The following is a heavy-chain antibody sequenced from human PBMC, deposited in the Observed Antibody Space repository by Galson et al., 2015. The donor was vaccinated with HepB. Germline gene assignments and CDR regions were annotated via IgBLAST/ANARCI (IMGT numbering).Heavy chain of an antibody. CDR2: ISAYNGDT. CDR1: GGTFSSYT. CDR3: ARDGNGYYYVPFDL. J-gene: IGHJ3*01. D-gene: IGHD3-22*01. Sequence: SVKVSCKASGGTFSSYTISWVRQAPGQGLEWMAWISAYNGDTNYAQKFHGRVTMTTDTSTSTAYMELRSLRSDDTAVYYCARDGNGYYYVPFDLWGLGTMVTVSS. V-gene: IGHV1-18*01.